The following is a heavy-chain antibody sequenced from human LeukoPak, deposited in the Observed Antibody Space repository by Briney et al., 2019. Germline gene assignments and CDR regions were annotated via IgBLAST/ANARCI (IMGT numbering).Heavy chain of an antibody. J-gene: IGHJ4*01. CDR2: INHRGST. Sequence: SETLSLICGVYGGPFRGYYWSWIRQPPGKGLEWIGEINHRGSTNYNPSLKSRFTISVDTSKNQFSPQLSSVTAADTAVYYCARGGITAAGLSPNPVYWGDGTPVTVSS. V-gene: IGHV4-34*01. D-gene: IGHD6-13*01. CDR1: GGPFRGYY. CDR3: ARGGITAAGLSPNPVY.